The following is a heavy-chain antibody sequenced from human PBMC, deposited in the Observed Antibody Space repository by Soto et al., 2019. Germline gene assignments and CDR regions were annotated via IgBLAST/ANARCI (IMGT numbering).Heavy chain of an antibody. J-gene: IGHJ4*02. D-gene: IGHD3-22*01. V-gene: IGHV3-30-3*01. CDR3: ASDYYDSSGYYSWLDY. CDR1: GFTFSSYA. Sequence: QVQLVESGGGVVQPGRSLRLSCAASGFTFSSYAMHWVRQAPGKGLEWVAVISYDGSNKYYADSVKGRFTISRDNSKNTLYLQMNNQRAEDTAVYYCASDYYDSSGYYSWLDYWGQGTLVTVSS. CDR2: ISYDGSNK.